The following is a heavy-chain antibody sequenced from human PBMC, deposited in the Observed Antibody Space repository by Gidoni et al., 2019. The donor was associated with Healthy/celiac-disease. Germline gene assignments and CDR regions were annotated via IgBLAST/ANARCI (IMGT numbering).Heavy chain of an antibody. CDR3: AHSKQWLGINWFDP. CDR2: IYWNDDK. V-gene: IGHV2-5*01. D-gene: IGHD6-19*01. Sequence: QITLKESGPTLVQPTQTLTLTCTFSGFSLNTSGVGVGWIRQPPGKALEWLALIYWNDDKRYSPSLKSRLTITKDTSKNQVVLTMTNMDPVDTATYYCAHSKQWLGINWFDPWGQGTLVTVSS. J-gene: IGHJ5*02. CDR1: GFSLNTSGVG.